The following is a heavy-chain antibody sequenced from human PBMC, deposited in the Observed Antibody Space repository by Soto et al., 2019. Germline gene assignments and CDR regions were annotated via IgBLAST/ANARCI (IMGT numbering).Heavy chain of an antibody. J-gene: IGHJ4*02. Sequence: PSETLSITCTVYGCSISSSSYHWGLIRQPPGKGLEWIGSIYYTGITYYNPSLKSRVTISVDTSKNQFSLNLTSVTAADTAVYYCARHPGNYYPQFDYWGQGNLLT. D-gene: IGHD3-10*01. CDR3: ARHPGNYYPQFDY. CDR1: GCSISSSSYH. CDR2: IYYTGIT. V-gene: IGHV4-39*01.